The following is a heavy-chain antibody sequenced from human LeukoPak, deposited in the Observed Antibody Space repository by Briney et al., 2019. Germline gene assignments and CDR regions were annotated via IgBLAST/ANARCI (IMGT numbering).Heavy chain of an antibody. Sequence: GGSLRLSCAASGFTFSSYGMHWVRQAPGKGLEWVAVISYDGSNKYYADSVKGRFTISRDNAKSSLYLQMNSLRAEDTAVYYCARVGSGWYWFDPWGQGTLVTVSS. CDR1: GFTFSSYG. J-gene: IGHJ5*02. D-gene: IGHD6-19*01. CDR2: ISYDGSNK. CDR3: ARVGSGWYWFDP. V-gene: IGHV3-30*03.